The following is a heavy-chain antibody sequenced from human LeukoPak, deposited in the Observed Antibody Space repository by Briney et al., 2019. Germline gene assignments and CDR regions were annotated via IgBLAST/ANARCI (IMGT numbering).Heavy chain of an antibody. V-gene: IGHV3-23*01. Sequence: GGSLRLSCAASGFTFSSYAMSWVRQAPGKGLEWVSSISGSGGRIDYADSVKGRFTISRDNSKNTVYLHMNSLRAEDTAVYYCAKNSVWGTYRSFAKVYMDVWGKGTTVTVSS. J-gene: IGHJ6*03. CDR3: AKNSVWGTYRSFAKVYMDV. D-gene: IGHD3-16*02. CDR1: GFTFSSYA. CDR2: ISGSGGRI.